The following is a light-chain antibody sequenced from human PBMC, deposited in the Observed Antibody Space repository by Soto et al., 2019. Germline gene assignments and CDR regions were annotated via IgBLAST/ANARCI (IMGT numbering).Light chain of an antibody. CDR2: ATS. J-gene: IGKJ3*01. Sequence: EVVLTQSPDALSLSPGERATVSCRASQSVSAYLAWYQQRPGQAPRLLIYATSNRATGIPARFSGSGSGTDFTLTISSLEPEDFAVYYCQQRSSWPFTFGPGTKVDIK. CDR1: QSVSAY. V-gene: IGKV3-11*01. CDR3: QQRSSWPFT.